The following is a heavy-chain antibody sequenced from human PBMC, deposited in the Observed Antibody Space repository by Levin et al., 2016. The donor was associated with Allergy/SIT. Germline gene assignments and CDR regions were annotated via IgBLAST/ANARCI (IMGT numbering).Heavy chain of an antibody. V-gene: IGHV3-7*01. J-gene: IGHJ6*02. CDR2: IKQDGSEK. CDR1: TFTFSDYW. D-gene: IGHD5-18*01. CDR3: ARAGNSYHYRLGYYFGVDV. Sequence: GESLKISCAASTFTFSDYWLSWFRQAPGKGLESVANIKQDGSEKYYVDSVKGRFTISRDNAKNSLFLQMNSLRAEDTAVYYCARAGNSYHYRLGYYFGVDVWGQGTTVTVSS.